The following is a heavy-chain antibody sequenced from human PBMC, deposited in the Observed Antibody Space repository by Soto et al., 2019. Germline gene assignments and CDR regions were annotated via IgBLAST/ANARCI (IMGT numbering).Heavy chain of an antibody. J-gene: IGHJ4*02. CDR2: ISGSGGST. D-gene: IGHD3-10*01. V-gene: IGHV3-23*01. CDR3: AKVRYGSGSPEILDY. Sequence: GGSLRLSCAASGFTFSSYAMSWVRQAPGKGLEWVSAISGSGGSTYYADSVKGRFTISRDNSKNTLYLQMNSLRAEDTAVYYCAKVRYGSGSPEILDYWGQGTLVPVSS. CDR1: GFTFSSYA.